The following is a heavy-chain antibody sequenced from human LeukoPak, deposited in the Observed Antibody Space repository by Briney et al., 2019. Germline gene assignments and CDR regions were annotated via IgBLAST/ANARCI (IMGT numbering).Heavy chain of an antibody. CDR2: ITSSSNII. J-gene: IGHJ3*02. CDR1: GFTFSSYG. V-gene: IGHV3-48*01. D-gene: IGHD3-16*01. CDR3: ARDYDYAFDI. Sequence: GGSLRLSCAASGFTFSSYGMHWVRQAPGKGLEWVSYITSSSNIIQYADSVKGRSTVSRDNAKNSLYLEMKSLRAEDTAVYYCARDYDYAFDIWGQGTMVTVSS.